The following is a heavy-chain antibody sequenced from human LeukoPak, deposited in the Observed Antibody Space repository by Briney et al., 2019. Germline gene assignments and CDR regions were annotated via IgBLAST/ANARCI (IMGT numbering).Heavy chain of an antibody. CDR1: GGSFSSYA. CDR3: ARDLSDYGMYYFDY. V-gene: IGHV1-69*13. D-gene: IGHD4/OR15-4a*01. CDR2: IIPISGTA. Sequence: SVKVSCKASGGSFSSYAISWVRLAPGQGLEWMGGIIPISGTANYAQKFQGSVTITADESTSTAYMDLNSLRSEDTAVYYCARDLSDYGMYYFDYWGQGTLVTVSS. J-gene: IGHJ4*02.